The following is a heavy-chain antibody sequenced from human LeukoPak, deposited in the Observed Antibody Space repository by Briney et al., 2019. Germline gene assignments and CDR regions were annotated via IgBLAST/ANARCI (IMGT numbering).Heavy chain of an antibody. J-gene: IGHJ4*02. CDR3: ARAPRAYCSTTGSCFQDY. CDR1: GGSIGASINSPNW. Sequence: PSETLSLACAVSGGSIGASINSPNWWSWVRQPPGKGLEWIGEIFHSGSTNYNPSLKSRVTMSVDKSKNQFSLNLTSVTAADTAVYFCARAPRAYCSTTGSCFQDYWGQGTLVTVSS. CDR2: IFHSGST. D-gene: IGHD2-2*01. V-gene: IGHV4-4*02.